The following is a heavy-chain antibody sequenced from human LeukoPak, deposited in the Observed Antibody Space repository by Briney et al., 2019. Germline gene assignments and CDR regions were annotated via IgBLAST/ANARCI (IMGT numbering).Heavy chain of an antibody. CDR3: ARDLDYVFDY. J-gene: IGHJ4*02. CDR2: IYYSGST. D-gene: IGHD4-17*01. V-gene: IGHV4-59*02. Sequence: SKTLSLTCTVSGGSVSGFYWSWIRQPPGKGLEWIGYIYYSGSTSYSPSLKSRVTISLDTSKNQFSLKLSSVTAADTAVYYCARDLDYVFDYWGQGTLVTVS. CDR1: GGSVSGFY.